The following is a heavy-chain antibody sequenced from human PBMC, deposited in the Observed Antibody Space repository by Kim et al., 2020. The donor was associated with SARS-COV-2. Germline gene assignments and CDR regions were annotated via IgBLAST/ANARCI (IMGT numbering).Heavy chain of an antibody. CDR2: IKQDGSEK. CDR3: ARGLYYDILTGYYKGYYFDN. Sequence: GGSLRLSCVASGFTFSNYCMNWVRQAPGKGLEWVANIKQDGSEKYYVDSVKGRFTLSRDNAKKSLYLQINSLRAEDTAVYYCARGLYYDILTGYYKGYYFDNWGQGTLVTVSS. V-gene: IGHV3-7*03. J-gene: IGHJ4*02. CDR1: GFTFSNYC. D-gene: IGHD3-9*01.